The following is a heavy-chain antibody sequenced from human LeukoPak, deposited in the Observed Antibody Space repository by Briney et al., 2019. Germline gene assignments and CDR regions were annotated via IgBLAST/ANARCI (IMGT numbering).Heavy chain of an antibody. J-gene: IGHJ4*02. CDR1: GFTFGSYA. CDR2: ISGSGGST. D-gene: IGHD3-9*01. V-gene: IGHV3-23*01. CDR3: AKDPYYDILTGLPGPKFDY. Sequence: PGGSLRLSCAASGFTFGSYAMSWVRQAPGKGLEWVSAISGSGGSTYYADSVKGRFTISRDNSKNTLYLQMNSLRAEDTAVYYCAKDPYYDILTGLPGPKFDYWGQGTLVTVSS.